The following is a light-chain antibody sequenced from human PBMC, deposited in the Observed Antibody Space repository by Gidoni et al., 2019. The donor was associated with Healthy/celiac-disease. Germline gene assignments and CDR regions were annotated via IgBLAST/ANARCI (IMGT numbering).Light chain of an antibody. CDR1: QSISSY. CDR2: AAS. V-gene: IGKV1-39*01. Sequence: DIQITQSPSSLSASVGDRVTITCRASQSISSYLNWYQQKPGKAPKLLIYAASSLQSGVPSRFSGSGSGTDFTLTISSLQPEEFATYYCQQSYSTPFAFGPGTKVEIK. CDR3: QQSYSTPFA. J-gene: IGKJ3*01.